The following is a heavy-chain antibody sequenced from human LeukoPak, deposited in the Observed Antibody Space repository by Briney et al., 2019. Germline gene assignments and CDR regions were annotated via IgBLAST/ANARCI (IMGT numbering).Heavy chain of an antibody. D-gene: IGHD1-26*01. CDR3: ASGSGSYYGAFDI. V-gene: IGHV4-39*01. CDR2: IYYSGST. Sequence: KPSETLSLTCAVYGGSFSSYYWGWIRQPPGKGLEWIGSIYYSGSTYYNPSLKSRVTISVDTSKNQFSLKLSSVTAADTAVYYCASGSGSYYGAFDIWGQGTMVTVSS. J-gene: IGHJ3*02. CDR1: GGSFSSYY.